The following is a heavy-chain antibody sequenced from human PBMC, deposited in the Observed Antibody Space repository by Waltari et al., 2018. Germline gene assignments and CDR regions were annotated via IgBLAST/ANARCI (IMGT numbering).Heavy chain of an antibody. CDR3: ATDHHRDSGYDI. J-gene: IGHJ4*02. CDR2: YDPEDGET. V-gene: IGHV1-24*01. Sequence: QVQLVQSGAEVKKPGASVKVSCKASGYTLTDLSVHWVRQAPGKGLEWMGGYDPEDGETVSAQIVQGRFSMTEDTSTDTAYMELSSLGSEDTAVYFCATDHHRDSGYDIWGQGTLVTVSS. CDR1: GYTLTDLS. D-gene: IGHD5-12*01.